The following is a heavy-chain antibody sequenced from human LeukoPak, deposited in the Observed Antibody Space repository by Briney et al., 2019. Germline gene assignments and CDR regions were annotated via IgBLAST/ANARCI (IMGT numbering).Heavy chain of an antibody. Sequence: SETLSLTCTVSGGSISSYYWSWIRQPAGKGLEWIGRIYTSGSTNYNPPLKSRVTMSVDTSKNQFSLKLSSVTAADTAVYYCARDLVSGYYGSGSYSYYFDYWGQGTLVTVSS. CDR3: ARDLVSGYYGSGSYSYYFDY. D-gene: IGHD3-10*01. J-gene: IGHJ4*02. CDR2: IYTSGST. V-gene: IGHV4-4*07. CDR1: GGSISSYY.